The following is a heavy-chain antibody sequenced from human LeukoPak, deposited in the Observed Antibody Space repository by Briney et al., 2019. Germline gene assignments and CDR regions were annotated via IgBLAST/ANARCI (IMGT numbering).Heavy chain of an antibody. Sequence: GGSLRLSCAGSGLTFINYWMTWIRQVPGKGLEWVANINRDGSGKYYLPSVRGRFTISKDDAKDSLYLQMDSLRPEDTAVYYCAKGPPVIRMDVWGKGTTVTVSS. CDR3: AKGPPVIRMDV. CDR1: GLTFINYW. J-gene: IGHJ6*04. CDR2: INRDGSGK. D-gene: IGHD3-10*01. V-gene: IGHV3-7*03.